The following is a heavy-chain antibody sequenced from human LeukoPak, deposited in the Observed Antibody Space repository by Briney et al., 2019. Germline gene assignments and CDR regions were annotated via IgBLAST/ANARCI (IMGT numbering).Heavy chain of an antibody. D-gene: IGHD6-6*01. J-gene: IGHJ5*02. CDR1: GFTFSDYY. CDR3: ARDIAARAEATWFDP. CDR2: ISSSGSTI. Sequence: PGGSLRLSCAASGFTFSDYYISWIRPAPEKGLERVSYISSSGSTIYYADSVKGRFTISRDNAKNSLYLQMNSLRAEDTAVYYCARDIAARAEATWFDPWGQGTLVTVSS. V-gene: IGHV3-11*01.